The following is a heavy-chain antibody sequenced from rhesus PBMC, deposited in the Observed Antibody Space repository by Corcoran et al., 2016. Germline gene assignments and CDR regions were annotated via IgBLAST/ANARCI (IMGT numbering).Heavy chain of an antibody. Sequence: QLQLQESGPGLVKPSETLSLTCAVSGYSISSGYGWRWIRQPPGKGLEWIGYISYSGSTSYNPSLKSRVTISRDTSKNQFSLKLSSVTAADTAVYYCASIAAAAHWGQGVLVTVSS. CDR2: ISYSGST. J-gene: IGHJ4*01. CDR3: ASIAAAAH. D-gene: IGHD6-31*01. CDR1: GYSISSGYG. V-gene: IGHV4-122*02.